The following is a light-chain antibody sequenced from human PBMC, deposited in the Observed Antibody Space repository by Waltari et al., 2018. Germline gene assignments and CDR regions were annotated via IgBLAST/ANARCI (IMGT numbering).Light chain of an antibody. CDR2: TAS. CDR1: QSISNW. CDR3: QQYNSYPYT. V-gene: IGKV1-5*03. Sequence: DIQMTQSPSTLSASVGDRVTITCRASQSISNWLAWYQQKPGKSPTLLIYTASKLESGVPSRFSGIGSETEFTLTISSLQPDDFATYYCQQYNSYPYTFGQGTKLEIK. J-gene: IGKJ2*01.